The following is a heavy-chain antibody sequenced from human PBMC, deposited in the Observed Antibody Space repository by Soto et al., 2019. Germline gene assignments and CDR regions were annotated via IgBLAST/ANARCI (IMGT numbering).Heavy chain of an antibody. J-gene: IGHJ6*02. CDR1: GYTFTSYY. CDR2: INPSGGST. D-gene: IGHD5-18*01. V-gene: IGHV1-46*01. Sequence: GASVKVSCKASGYTFTSYYMHWVRQAPGQGLEWMGIINPSGGSTSYAQKFQGRVTMTRDTSTSTVYMELSSLRSEDTAVYYCASVGYSYGYPHYYYYYCMDVWGQGTTVTVSS. CDR3: ASVGYSYGYPHYYYYYCMDV.